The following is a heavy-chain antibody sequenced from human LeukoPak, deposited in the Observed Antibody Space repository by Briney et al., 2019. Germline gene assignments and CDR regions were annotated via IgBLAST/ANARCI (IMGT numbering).Heavy chain of an antibody. J-gene: IGHJ6*03. V-gene: IGHV1-18*01. CDR1: GYTFTSYG. Sequence: GASVKVSCKASGYTFTSYGISWVRQAPGQGLEWMGWISAYNGNTNYAQKLQGRVTMTTDTSTSTAYMELRSLRSDYTAVYYCARARRGSAPYYYYYMDVWGKGTTVTVSS. CDR2: ISAYNGNT. CDR3: ARARRGSAPYYYYYMDV. D-gene: IGHD1-14*01.